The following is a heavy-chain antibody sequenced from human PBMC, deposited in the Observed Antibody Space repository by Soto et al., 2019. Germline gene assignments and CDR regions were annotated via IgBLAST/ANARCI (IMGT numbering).Heavy chain of an antibody. J-gene: IGHJ4*02. D-gene: IGHD3-22*01. V-gene: IGHV1-24*01. CDR1: GYTLTELS. CDR2: FDPEDGET. CDR3: ATDLESSGYYSPSFDY. Sequence: ASVKVSCKVSGYTLTELSMHWVRQAPGKGLEWMGGFDPEDGETIYAQKFQGRVTMTEDTSTDTAYMELSSLRSEDTAVYYCATDLESSGYYSPSFDYWGQGTLVTVSS.